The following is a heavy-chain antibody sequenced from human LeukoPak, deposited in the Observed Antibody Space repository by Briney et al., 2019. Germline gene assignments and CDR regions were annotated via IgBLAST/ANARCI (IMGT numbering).Heavy chain of an antibody. CDR2: ISGSGDST. CDR3: AKDYHYDILAGQFDH. D-gene: IGHD3-9*01. V-gene: IGHV3-23*01. CDR1: GFTFSSYS. J-gene: IGHJ4*02. Sequence: PGGSLRLSCAASGFTFSSYSMNWVRQAPGKGLEWVSAISGSGDSTYYADSVKGRFTISRDNSKNTLYLQMNSLRAEDTAVYYCAKDYHYDILAGQFDHWGQGSLVTVSS.